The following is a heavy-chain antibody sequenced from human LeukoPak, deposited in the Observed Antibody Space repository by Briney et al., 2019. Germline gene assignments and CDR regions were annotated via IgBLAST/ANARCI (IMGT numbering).Heavy chain of an antibody. Sequence: SETLPLTCTVSGGSISSYYWSWIRQPPGKGLEWIGYIYYSGSTNYNPSLKSRVTISVDTSKNQLSLKLSSVTAADTAVYYCARDVRYYDSSGYYTHFDYRGQGTLVTVSS. D-gene: IGHD3-22*01. V-gene: IGHV4-59*01. CDR1: GGSISSYY. CDR3: ARDVRYYDSSGYYTHFDY. CDR2: IYYSGST. J-gene: IGHJ4*02.